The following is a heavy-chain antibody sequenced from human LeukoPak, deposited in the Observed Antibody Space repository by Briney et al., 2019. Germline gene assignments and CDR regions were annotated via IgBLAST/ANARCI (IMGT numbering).Heavy chain of an antibody. CDR1: GFTFSSYA. J-gene: IGHJ4*02. CDR2: ISGSGGST. CDR3: AKDLGDFWSGYLGSRYDY. Sequence: PGGSLRLSCAASGFTFSSYAMSWVRQAPGKGLEWVSAISGSGGSTYYADSVKGRFTISRDNSKNTLYLQMNSLRAEDTAVYYCAKDLGDFWSGYLGSRYDYWGQGTLVTVSS. V-gene: IGHV3-23*01. D-gene: IGHD3-3*01.